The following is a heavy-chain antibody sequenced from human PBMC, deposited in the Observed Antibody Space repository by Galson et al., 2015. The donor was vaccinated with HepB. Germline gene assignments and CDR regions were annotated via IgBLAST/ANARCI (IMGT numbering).Heavy chain of an antibody. D-gene: IGHD5-18*01. CDR1: GFTFSSYA. CDR3: AKGILSLEDTAMVPFDY. J-gene: IGHJ4*02. Sequence: SLRLSCAASGFTFSSYAMSWVRQAPGKGLEWVSAISGSGGSTYYADSVKGRFTISRDNSKNTLYLQMNSLRAEDTAVYYCAKGILSLEDTAMVPFDYWGQGTLVTVSS. CDR2: ISGSGGST. V-gene: IGHV3-23*01.